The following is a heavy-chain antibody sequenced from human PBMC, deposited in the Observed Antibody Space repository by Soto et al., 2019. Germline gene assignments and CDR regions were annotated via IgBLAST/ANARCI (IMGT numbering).Heavy chain of an antibody. D-gene: IGHD3-9*01. CDR3: ARGSIFPLRCCGWLFRY. CDR2: IKQDGSEK. V-gene: IGHV3-7*05. Sequence: EVQLVESGGGLVQPGGSLRLSCAASGFTFSSYWMSWVRQAPGKGLEWVANIKQDGSEKYYVDSVKGRFTISRDNAKNSLYLQMHSLRADDTAVYYCARGSIFPLRCCGWLFRYWGQGTLVTVSS. J-gene: IGHJ4*02. CDR1: GFTFSSYW.